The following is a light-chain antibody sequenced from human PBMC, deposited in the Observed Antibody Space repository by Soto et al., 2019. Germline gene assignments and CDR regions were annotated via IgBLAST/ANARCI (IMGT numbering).Light chain of an antibody. CDR1: ESISRDY. Sequence: EIVLTQSPGTLSLSPGQRATLSCRASESISRDYLAWYQQRLGQAPRLLIYGASSGATGIPDRFSGSGSGTDFTLTISRLEPEDFATYYCQQYNSYPPYTFGQGTKLEIK. J-gene: IGKJ2*01. V-gene: IGKV3-20*01. CDR3: QQYNSYPPYT. CDR2: GAS.